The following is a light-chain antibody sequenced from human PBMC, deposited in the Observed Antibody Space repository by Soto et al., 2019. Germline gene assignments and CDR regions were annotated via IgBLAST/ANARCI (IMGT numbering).Light chain of an antibody. J-gene: IGLJ1*01. CDR1: SSDVGGYNF. V-gene: IGLV2-14*01. CDR3: SSHTGYNTRV. CDR2: EVT. Sequence: QSVLTQPASVSGSPGQSIAISCSGTSSDVGGYNFVSWYQQHPGKAPKLIIHEVTNRPSGVSDRFSGSKSGNTASLTISGLQADDEADYYCSSHTGYNTRVCGRGTKVTVL.